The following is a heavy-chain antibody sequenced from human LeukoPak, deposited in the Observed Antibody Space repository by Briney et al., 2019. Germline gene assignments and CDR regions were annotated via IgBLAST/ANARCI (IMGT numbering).Heavy chain of an antibody. CDR1: GYTFTSYY. J-gene: IGHJ5*02. D-gene: IGHD3-9*01. V-gene: IGHV1-46*01. Sequence: ASLKVSCKASGYTFTSYYMHWVRHSPGQGLEWMGIINPSGGSTNYAQTFQGRVTMTRDTSTSTVYKELSSLRSEEKAVYYCARVGDILTRQGFDPWGQGTLVTVSS. CDR2: INPSGGST. CDR3: ARVGDILTRQGFDP.